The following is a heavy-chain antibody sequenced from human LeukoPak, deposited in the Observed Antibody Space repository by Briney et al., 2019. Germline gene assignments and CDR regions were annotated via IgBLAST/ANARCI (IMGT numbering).Heavy chain of an antibody. CDR2: IGTAGDT. Sequence: GGSLRLSCAASGFTLSSYAMHWVRQPAGKGLEWVSAIGTAGDTFYPGSVKGRFTISRDSAKNSLYLQMSSLRDEDTAVYYCARDAGNSGYGMDVWGQGTTVTVSS. J-gene: IGHJ6*02. CDR3: ARDAGNSGYGMDV. D-gene: IGHD6-19*01. CDR1: GFTLSSYA. V-gene: IGHV3-13*01.